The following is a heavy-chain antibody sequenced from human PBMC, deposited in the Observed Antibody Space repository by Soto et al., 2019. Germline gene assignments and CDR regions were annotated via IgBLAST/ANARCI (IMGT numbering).Heavy chain of an antibody. CDR2: ISHDGSEK. Sequence: QVQLVESGGGVVQPGDSLRLSCAASGFMFSGYGMHWIRQAPGKGLEWVAVISHDGSEKYYGDSVKGRCTVSRDNSNNTLFLQIDSLRAEDTAVYYCAKLVGGVKAMGAPGDWLDPWGQGTLVTVSS. J-gene: IGHJ5*02. V-gene: IGHV3-30*18. CDR3: AKLVGGVKAMGAPGDWLDP. D-gene: IGHD3-3*01. CDR1: GFMFSGYG.